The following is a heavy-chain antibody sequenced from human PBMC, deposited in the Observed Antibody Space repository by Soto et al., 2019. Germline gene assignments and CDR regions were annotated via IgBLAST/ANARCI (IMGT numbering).Heavy chain of an antibody. J-gene: IGHJ6*02. D-gene: IGHD6-13*01. CDR1: GFTFSSYA. CDR2: ISGSGGST. CDR3: AKAVDGSSWSSYYYYYGMDV. V-gene: IGHV3-23*01. Sequence: ALRLSCAASGFTFSSYAMSWVRQAPGKGLEWVSAISGSGGSTYYADSVKGRFTISRDNSKNTLYLQMNSLRAEDTAVYYCAKAVDGSSWSSYYYYYGMDVWGQGTTVTVSS.